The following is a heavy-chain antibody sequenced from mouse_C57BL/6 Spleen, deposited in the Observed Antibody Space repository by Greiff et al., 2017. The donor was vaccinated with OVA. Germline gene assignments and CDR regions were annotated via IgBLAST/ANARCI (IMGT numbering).Heavy chain of an antibody. Sequence: DVQLVESGGGLVKPGGSLKLSCAASGFTFSDYGMHWVRQAPEKGLEWVAYISSGSSTIYYADTVKGRFTISRDNAKNTLFLQMTSLRSEDTAMYYCARITTRYAMDYWGQGTSVTVSS. CDR3: ARITTRYAMDY. D-gene: IGHD1-1*01. CDR1: GFTFSDYG. J-gene: IGHJ4*01. V-gene: IGHV5-17*01. CDR2: ISSGSSTI.